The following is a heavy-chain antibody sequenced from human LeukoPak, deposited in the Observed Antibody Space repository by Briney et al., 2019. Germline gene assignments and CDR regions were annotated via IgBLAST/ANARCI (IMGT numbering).Heavy chain of an antibody. CDR1: GGSISSYY. D-gene: IGHD3-22*01. CDR3: ARVGRVTMIVVVKPNWYFDL. J-gene: IGHJ2*01. CDR2: IYYGGST. Sequence: SETLSLTCTVSGGSISSYYWSWIRQPPGKGLEWIGYIYYGGSTNYNPSLKSRVTISVDTSKNQFSLKLSSVTAADTAVYYCARVGRVTMIVVVKPNWYFDLWGRGTLVTVSS. V-gene: IGHV4-59*01.